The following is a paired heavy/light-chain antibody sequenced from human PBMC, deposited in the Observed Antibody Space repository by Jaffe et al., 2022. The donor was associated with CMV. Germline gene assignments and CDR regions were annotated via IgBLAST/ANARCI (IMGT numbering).Heavy chain of an antibody. D-gene: IGHD6-13*01. V-gene: IGHV1-8*01. Sequence: QVQLVQSGAEVKKPGASVKVSCKASGYTFTSYDINWVRQATGQGLEWMGWMNPNSGNTGYAQKFQGRVTMTRNTSISTAYMELSSLRSEDTAVYYCARVEGSSSLFYRVMRRFHQNYGMDVWGQGTTVTVSS. CDR3: ARVEGSSSLFYRVMRRFHQNYGMDV. J-gene: IGHJ6*02. CDR2: MNPNSGNT. CDR1: GYTFTSYD.
Light chain of an antibody. CDR3: QSYDSSLSGHWV. CDR2: GNS. Sequence: QSVLTQPPSVSGAPGQRVTISCTGSSSNIGAGYDVHWYQQLPGTAPKLLIYGNSNRPSGVPDRFSGSKSGTSASLAITGLQAEDEADYYCQSYDSSLSGHWVFGGGTKLTVL. V-gene: IGLV1-40*01. J-gene: IGLJ3*02. CDR1: SSNIGAGYD.